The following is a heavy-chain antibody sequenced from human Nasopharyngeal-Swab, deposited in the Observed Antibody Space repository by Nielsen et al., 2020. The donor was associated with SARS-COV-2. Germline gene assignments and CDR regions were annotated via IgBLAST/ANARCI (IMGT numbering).Heavy chain of an antibody. D-gene: IGHD3-3*01. CDR3: AKDPSGSDDAFDI. Sequence: SLKISCAASGFTFDDYAMHWVRQAPGKGLEWVSGISWNSGSIGYADSVKGRFTIPRDNAKNSLYLQMNSLRAEDTALYYCAKDPSGSDDAFDIWGQGTMVTVSS. V-gene: IGHV3-9*01. CDR1: GFTFDDYA. CDR2: ISWNSGSI. J-gene: IGHJ3*02.